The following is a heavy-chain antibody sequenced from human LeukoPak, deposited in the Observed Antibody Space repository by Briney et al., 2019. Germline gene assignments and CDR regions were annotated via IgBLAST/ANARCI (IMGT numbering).Heavy chain of an antibody. Sequence: KPSETLSLTCAVYGGSFSGYYWSWIRQPPGKGLEWIGEINHSGSTNYNPSLKSRVTISVDTSKNQFSLKLSSVTAADTAVYYCARELWDSSSPRAFDPRGQGTLVTVSS. D-gene: IGHD6-6*01. CDR2: INHSGST. V-gene: IGHV4-34*01. J-gene: IGHJ5*02. CDR3: ARELWDSSSPRAFDP. CDR1: GGSFSGYY.